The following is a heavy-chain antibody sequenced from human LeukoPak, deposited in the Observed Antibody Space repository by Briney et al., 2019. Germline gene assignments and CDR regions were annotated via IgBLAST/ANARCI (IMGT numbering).Heavy chain of an antibody. CDR2: INHSGST. Sequence: MASETLSLTCAVYGGSFSGYYWSWIRQPPGKGLEWIGEINHSGSTNYNPSLKSRVTISVDTSKNQFSLKLSSVTAADTAVYYCARVSHDSSGYHFDYWGQGTLVTVSS. D-gene: IGHD3-22*01. V-gene: IGHV4-34*01. CDR1: GGSFSGYY. CDR3: ARVSHDSSGYHFDY. J-gene: IGHJ4*02.